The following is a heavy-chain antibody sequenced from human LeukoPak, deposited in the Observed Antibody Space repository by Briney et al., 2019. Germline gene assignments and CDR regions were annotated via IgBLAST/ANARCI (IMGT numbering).Heavy chain of an antibody. Sequence: GGSLRLSCAASGFTFTSYSVNWVRQAPGKGLEWVSSISSSSSYIYYADSVKGRFTTSRDNAKNSLYLQMNSLRAEDTAVYYCARGWGYCSSISCPLGYWGQGTLVTVSS. CDR3: ARGWGYCSSISCPLGY. V-gene: IGHV3-21*01. D-gene: IGHD2-2*01. J-gene: IGHJ4*02. CDR2: ISSSSSYI. CDR1: GFTFTSYS.